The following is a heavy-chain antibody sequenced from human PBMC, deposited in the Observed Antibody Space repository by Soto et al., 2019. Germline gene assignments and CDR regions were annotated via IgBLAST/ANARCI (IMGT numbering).Heavy chain of an antibody. Sequence: SETLSLTCTVSGGSISSSSYDWGWIRQPPGKGLEWIGSIYYSGSTYCNPSLKSRVTISVDTSKNQFSLKLSSVTAADTAVYYCARQGSKVVPAAMQYYYYYMDVWGKGTTVTVSS. D-gene: IGHD2-2*01. V-gene: IGHV4-39*01. CDR1: GGSISSSSYD. CDR3: ARQGSKVVPAAMQYYYYYMDV. CDR2: IYYSGST. J-gene: IGHJ6*03.